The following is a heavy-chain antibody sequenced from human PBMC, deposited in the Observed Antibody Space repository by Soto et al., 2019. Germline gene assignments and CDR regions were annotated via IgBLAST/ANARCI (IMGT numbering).Heavy chain of an antibody. D-gene: IGHD1-26*01. CDR2: IVPMYDSV. J-gene: IGHJ4*02. V-gene: IGHV1-69*06. Sequence: QVQLVQSGAEVKKPGASVKVSCEASGGTFNTYTINWVRQAPGRGLEWVGQIVPMYDSVNYAENFQGRVTMTAHKSTKTAYMELTSLRSEDTALYFCASWRSYSGSYCFDYWGQGTLVTVSS. CDR1: GGTFNTYT. CDR3: ASWRSYSGSYCFDY.